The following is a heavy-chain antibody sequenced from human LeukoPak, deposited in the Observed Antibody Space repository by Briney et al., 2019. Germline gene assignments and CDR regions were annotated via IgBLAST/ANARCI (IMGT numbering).Heavy chain of an antibody. V-gene: IGHV1-18*01. D-gene: IGHD5-18*01. CDR3: AKDRIRSRDTAVVTYFDY. CDR2: ISTYSGDT. J-gene: IGHJ4*02. Sequence: GASVKVSCKASGYIFSSYGISWVRQAPGQGLEWMGWISTYSGDTNYAQKFQDRVTMTTDTSTSTAYLELRSLRSDDTAVYYCAKDRIRSRDTAVVTYFDYWGQGTLVTVSS. CDR1: GYIFSSYG.